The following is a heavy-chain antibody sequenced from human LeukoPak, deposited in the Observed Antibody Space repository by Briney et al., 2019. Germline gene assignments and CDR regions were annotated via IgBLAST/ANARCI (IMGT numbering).Heavy chain of an antibody. CDR2: VYYSGRT. CDR1: GGSIGHFH. CDR3: ARGPNYYDSSGLGY. J-gene: IGHJ4*02. V-gene: IGHV4-59*01. Sequence: SETLSLTCTVSGGSIGHFHWSWIRQPPGKGLEWIGSVYYSGRTNYNPSLKSRVTISVDTSKNQFSLKLSSVTAADTAVYYCARGPNYYDSSGLGYWGQGTLVTVSP. D-gene: IGHD3-22*01.